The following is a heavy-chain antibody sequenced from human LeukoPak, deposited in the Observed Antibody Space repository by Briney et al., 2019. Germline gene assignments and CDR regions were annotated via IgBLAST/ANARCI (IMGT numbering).Heavy chain of an antibody. CDR1: GYTFTGYY. Sequence: GASVKVSCKASGYTFTGYYIHWVRQAPGQGLEWMAWINPNSGGTNYAQKFQGRVTMTRDTSISTAYMELSRLRSDDTGVYYCARALSSGWYDPQDYWGQGTLVTVSS. J-gene: IGHJ4*02. V-gene: IGHV1-2*02. CDR3: ARALSSGWYDPQDY. CDR2: INPNSGGT. D-gene: IGHD6-19*01.